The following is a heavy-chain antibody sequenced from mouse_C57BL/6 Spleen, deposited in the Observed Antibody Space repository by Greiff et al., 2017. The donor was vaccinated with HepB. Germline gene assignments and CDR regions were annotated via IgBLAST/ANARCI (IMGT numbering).Heavy chain of an antibody. Sequence: QVQLKQSGAELVRPGASVTLSCKASGYTFTDYEMHWVKQTPVHGLEWIGAIDPETGGTAYNQKFKGKAILTADKSSSTAYMELRSLTSEDSAVYYCTRGGLLPYYYAMDYWGQGTSVTVSS. CDR3: TRGGLLPYYYAMDY. CDR1: GYTFTDYE. J-gene: IGHJ4*01. CDR2: IDPETGGT. D-gene: IGHD2-3*01. V-gene: IGHV1-15*01.